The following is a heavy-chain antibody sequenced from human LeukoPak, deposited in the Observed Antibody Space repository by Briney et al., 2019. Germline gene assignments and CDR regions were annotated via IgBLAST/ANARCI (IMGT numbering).Heavy chain of an antibody. CDR1: GGSFSDYY. J-gene: IGHJ5*02. CDR3: ATMWSGAFDP. Sequence: SETLSLTCAVYGGSFSDYYWSWIRQPPGEGLEWIGEINHSGSTNYNPSLKSRVTISVDTSKNQFSLRLSSVTAADTAVYYCATMWSGAFDPWGQGTLVTVSS. V-gene: IGHV4-34*01. CDR2: INHSGST. D-gene: IGHD2-21*01.